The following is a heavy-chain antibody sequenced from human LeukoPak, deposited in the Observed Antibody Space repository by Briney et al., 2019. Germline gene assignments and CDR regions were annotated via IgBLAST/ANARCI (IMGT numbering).Heavy chain of an antibody. Sequence: TGVPLRLSCAASGFTFSSFAMRWVRQAPGKGREGVSGIGGSGCSTYCANSVKGRFTISRDNSKNTVYLQMNSLRAEDTAVYYCANAAVVPAANTRFDPWGQGTLVTVSS. CDR3: ANAAVVPAANTRFDP. V-gene: IGHV3-23*01. D-gene: IGHD2-2*01. CDR1: GFTFSSFA. CDR2: IGGSGCST. J-gene: IGHJ5*02.